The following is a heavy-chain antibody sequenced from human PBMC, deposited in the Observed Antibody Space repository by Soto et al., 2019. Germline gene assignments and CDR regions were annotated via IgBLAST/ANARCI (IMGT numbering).Heavy chain of an antibody. Sequence: ASVKVSCKASGYTFTSYGISWVRQAPGQGLEWMGWISAYNGNTNYAQKLQGRVTMTTDTSTSTAYMELRSLRSDDTAVYYCVIYDSSGSPGYWGQGTLVTVSS. J-gene: IGHJ4*02. CDR2: ISAYNGNT. CDR1: GYTFTSYG. V-gene: IGHV1-18*01. D-gene: IGHD3-22*01. CDR3: VIYDSSGSPGY.